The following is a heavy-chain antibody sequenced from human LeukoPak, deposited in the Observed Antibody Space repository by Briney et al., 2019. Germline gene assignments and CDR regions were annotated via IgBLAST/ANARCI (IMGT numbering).Heavy chain of an antibody. CDR3: ARASYDILTGYSRYYFDY. CDR1: GGSISSYY. V-gene: IGHV4-59*01. D-gene: IGHD3-9*01. Sequence: SETLFLTCTVSGGSISSYYWSWIRQPPGKGLEWIGYIYYSGSTNYNPSLKSRVTISVDTSKNQFSLKLSSVTAADTAVYYCARASYDILTGYSRYYFDYWGQGTLVTVSS. CDR2: IYYSGST. J-gene: IGHJ4*02.